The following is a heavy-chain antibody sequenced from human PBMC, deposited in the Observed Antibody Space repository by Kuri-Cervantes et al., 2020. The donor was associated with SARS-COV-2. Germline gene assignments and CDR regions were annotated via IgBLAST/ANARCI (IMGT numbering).Heavy chain of an antibody. CDR1: LYSISSGYY. CDR2: IFHSGTT. V-gene: IGHV4-38-2*02. Sequence: GSLRLSCAVSLYSISSGYYWDWIRQSPGKGPEWIGSIFHSGTTYYNPSLRSRVTISVDTSKNQFSLKLSSVTAADTAVYYCAREDRGWFDPWDQGTLVTVSS. CDR3: AREDRGWFDP. J-gene: IGHJ5*02.